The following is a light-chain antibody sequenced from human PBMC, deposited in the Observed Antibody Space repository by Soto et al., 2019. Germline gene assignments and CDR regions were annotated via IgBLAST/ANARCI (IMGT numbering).Light chain of an antibody. CDR1: QPISNY. CDR3: LQLNRYPRT. J-gene: IGKJ4*01. CDR2: SAS. Sequence: DIQLTQSPSFLSASVGDRVTITCRASQPISNYLAWYQQKPGKAPELLIYSASTLQSGVPSRFSGSGGGSWPEFSLTIRALQPDDFATYYCLQLNRYPRTFGGGTKV. V-gene: IGKV1-9*01.